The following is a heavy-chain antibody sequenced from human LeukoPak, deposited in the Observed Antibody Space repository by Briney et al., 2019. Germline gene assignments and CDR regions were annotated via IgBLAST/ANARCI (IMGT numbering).Heavy chain of an antibody. CDR3: ARGVVPAEINYYYYYMDV. Sequence: PSETLSLTCTVSGDSISNYYWTWIRQPAGKGLEWIGRLSSSGSTNYNPSLKSRVTISVDKSKNQVSLKLHSVTAADTAVYYCARGVVPAEINYYYYYMDVWGKGTTVTVSS. D-gene: IGHD2-2*01. CDR2: LSSSGST. V-gene: IGHV4-4*07. J-gene: IGHJ6*03. CDR1: GDSISNYY.